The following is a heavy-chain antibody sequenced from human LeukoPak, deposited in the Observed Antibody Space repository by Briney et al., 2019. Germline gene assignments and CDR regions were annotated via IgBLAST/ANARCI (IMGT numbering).Heavy chain of an antibody. D-gene: IGHD4-17*01. CDR3: ARGGDYSDADYYFDY. CDR2: IYNSGST. V-gene: IGHV4-38-2*02. J-gene: IGHJ4*02. CDR1: GYSISSGYY. Sequence: SETLSLTCTVSGYSISSGYYWTWIRQPAGKGLEWIGRIYNSGSTNYNPSLKSRVTMSVDTSMNQFSLKLSSVTAADTAVYYCARGGDYSDADYYFDYWGQGTLVTVSS.